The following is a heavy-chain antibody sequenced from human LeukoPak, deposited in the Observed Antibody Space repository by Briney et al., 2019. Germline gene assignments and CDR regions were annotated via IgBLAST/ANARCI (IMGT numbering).Heavy chain of an antibody. CDR1: GFTFSSYW. Sequence: GGSLRLSCAASGFTFSSYWMSWVRQAPGKGLEWVANIKQDGSEKYYVDSVKGRFTISGDNAKNSLYLQMNSLRAEDTAVYYCASGVRIAAAGYWGQGTLVTVSS. CDR2: IKQDGSEK. J-gene: IGHJ4*02. CDR3: ASGVRIAAAGY. V-gene: IGHV3-7*01. D-gene: IGHD6-13*01.